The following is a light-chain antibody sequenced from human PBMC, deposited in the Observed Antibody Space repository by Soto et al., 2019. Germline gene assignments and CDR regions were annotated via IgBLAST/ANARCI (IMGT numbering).Light chain of an antibody. J-gene: IGLJ2*01. Sequence: QSALTQPASVSGSPGQSITISCTGTSSDVGSYNLVSWYQQHPGKAPKLMIYEGSKRPSGVSNRFSGSKSGNTASLTISGLPAEDEADYYCCSYAGSSTCEDVFGAGTKLTVL. CDR1: SSDVGSYNL. CDR2: EGS. V-gene: IGLV2-23*01. CDR3: CSYAGSSTCEDV.